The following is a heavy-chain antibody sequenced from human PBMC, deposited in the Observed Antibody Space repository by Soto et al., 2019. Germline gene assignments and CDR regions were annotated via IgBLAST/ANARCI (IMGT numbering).Heavy chain of an antibody. Sequence: GGSLRLSCAASEFTFSRYWMDWVRQAPRKGLEWVATIKHDGSEKYYVDSVKGRFIISRDNAKNSVFLQMNGLRVEDTAVYFCARAMGTDGWSHNPFDIWGQGTMVTVSS. J-gene: IGHJ3*02. CDR1: EFTFSRYW. V-gene: IGHV3-7*04. CDR3: ARAMGTDGWSHNPFDI. CDR2: IKHDGSEK. D-gene: IGHD6-19*01.